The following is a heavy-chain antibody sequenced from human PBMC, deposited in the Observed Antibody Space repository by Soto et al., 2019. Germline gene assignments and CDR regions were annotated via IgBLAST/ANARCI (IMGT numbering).Heavy chain of an antibody. V-gene: IGHV3-48*02. Sequence: PEGSLRLSCAASGFTFSTYAMNWVRQFPGRGLEWVSYISSSSSAIDYADSVKGRFTVSRDNAKNSLYLQMNSLRDEDTAVYYCASDRSLGSNWYYYLESWGQGTLVTVSS. CDR2: ISSSSSAI. D-gene: IGHD3-16*01. CDR3: ASDRSLGSNWYYYLES. CDR1: GFTFSTYA. J-gene: IGHJ4*02.